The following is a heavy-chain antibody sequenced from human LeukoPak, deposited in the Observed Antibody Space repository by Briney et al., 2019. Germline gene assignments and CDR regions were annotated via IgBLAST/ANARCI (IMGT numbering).Heavy chain of an antibody. CDR3: ARGLYGSGSYYLRY. V-gene: IGHV1-8*01. CDR1: GYTFTSYD. J-gene: IGHJ4*02. Sequence: GASVKVSCKASGYTFTSYDINWVRQAPGQGLEWMGWMNPNSGNTGYAQKFQGRVTMTRNTSISTAYMELSSLRSEDTAVYYCARGLYGSGSYYLRYWGQGTLVTVSS. D-gene: IGHD3-10*01. CDR2: MNPNSGNT.